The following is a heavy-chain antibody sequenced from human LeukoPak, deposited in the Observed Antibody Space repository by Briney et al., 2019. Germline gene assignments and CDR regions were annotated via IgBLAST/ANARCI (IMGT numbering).Heavy chain of an antibody. CDR2: INPSGGST. CDR1: GYTFTSYG. CDR3: AITSVRDPDAFDI. J-gene: IGHJ3*02. V-gene: IGHV1-69*11. Sequence: SVKVSCKASGYTFTSYGISWVRQAPGQGLEWMGIINPSGGSTNYAQKFQGRVTITADESTSTAYMELSSLRSEDTAVYYCAITSVRDPDAFDIWGQGTMVTVSS. D-gene: IGHD1/OR15-1a*01.